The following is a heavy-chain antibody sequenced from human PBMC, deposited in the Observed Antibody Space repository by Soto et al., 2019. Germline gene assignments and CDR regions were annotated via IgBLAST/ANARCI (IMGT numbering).Heavy chain of an antibody. D-gene: IGHD5-18*01. CDR3: ARGGTAMGMGHYYYYYGMDG. Sequence: GGSLRLSCVASGFMFSDYGMHWVRQTPGRGLEWVAVISFDGNYKYYAKSVKGRFTFARDNSKNTLSLQMNSLRVEDTAVYYCARGGTAMGMGHYYYYYGMDGWGQGTTVTGSS. CDR2: ISFDGNYK. J-gene: IGHJ6*02. CDR1: GFMFSDYG. V-gene: IGHV3-30*03.